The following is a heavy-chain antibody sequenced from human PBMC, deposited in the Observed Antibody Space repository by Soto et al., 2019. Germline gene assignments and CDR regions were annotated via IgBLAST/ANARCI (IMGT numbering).Heavy chain of an antibody. D-gene: IGHD3-10*01. V-gene: IGHV1-18*01. J-gene: IGHJ4*02. CDR1: GYTFTSYG. CDR2: ISAYNGNT. Sequence: QVQLVQSGAEVKKPGASVKVSCKASGYTFTSYGISWVRQAPGQGLEWMGWISAYNGNTNYAQKLQGRVTMTTDTSTSTAYMELRSLRSDDTAVYYCAGAPSFYGSGSYYPFDYWGQGTLVTVSS. CDR3: AGAPSFYGSGSYYPFDY.